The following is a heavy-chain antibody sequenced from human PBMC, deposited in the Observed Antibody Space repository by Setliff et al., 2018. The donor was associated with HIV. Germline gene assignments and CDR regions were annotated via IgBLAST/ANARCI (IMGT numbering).Heavy chain of an antibody. Sequence: GGSLRLSCAASGFTFSTYGIHWVRQAPGKGLEWVAVIWYDGINKYYADSVKGRFIISRDDSKNSLYLQMNSLKTEDTAVYYCARGRLLWSGSYYYYYMDVWGKGTTVTVSS. J-gene: IGHJ6*03. CDR2: IWYDGINK. CDR1: GFTFSTYG. V-gene: IGHV3-33*01. CDR3: ARGRLLWSGSYYYYYMDV. D-gene: IGHD3-10*01.